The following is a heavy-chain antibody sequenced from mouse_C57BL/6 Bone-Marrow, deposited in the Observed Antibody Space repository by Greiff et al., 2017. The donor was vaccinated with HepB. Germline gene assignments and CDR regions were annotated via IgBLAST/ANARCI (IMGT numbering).Heavy chain of an antibody. V-gene: IGHV2-2*01. CDR2: LWSGGST. D-gene: IGHD2-12*01. CDR3: ARNSDYSLYYAMDY. Sequence: VKLVESGPGLVQPSQSLSITCTVSGFSLTSYGVHWVRQSPGKGLEWLGVLWSGGSTDYNAAFISRLSISKDNSKSQVFCKMNSLQADDTAIYYCARNSDYSLYYAMDYWGQGTSVTVSS. CDR1: GFSLTSYG. J-gene: IGHJ4*01.